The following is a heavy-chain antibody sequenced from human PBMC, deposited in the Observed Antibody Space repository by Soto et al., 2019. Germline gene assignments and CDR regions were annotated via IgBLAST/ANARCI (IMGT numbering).Heavy chain of an antibody. CDR1: GGSMRNYF. Sequence: SETLSLTCTVSGGSMRNYFWTWVRQPPGKGLEWIGYIHYSGTTSFFPSYNPSLRSRVTISEDTSKNQFSLKLLSVTTADTAVYFCAAGEASSRNLAPYYLDFWGQGTLVTVSS. D-gene: IGHD6-13*01. CDR3: AAGEASSRNLAPYYLDF. CDR2: IHYSGTT. J-gene: IGHJ4*02. V-gene: IGHV4-59*01.